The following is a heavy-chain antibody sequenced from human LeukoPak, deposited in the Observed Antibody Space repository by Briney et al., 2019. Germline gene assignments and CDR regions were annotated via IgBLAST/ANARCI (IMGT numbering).Heavy chain of an antibody. CDR3: ARIYGSGSPIDY. CDR1: CGTFISYV. J-gene: IGHJ4*02. CDR2: IIPIFGTA. D-gene: IGHD3-10*01. Sequence: SVKVSCKASCGTFISYVISWVRQAPGQGLEWMGGIIPIFGTANYAQKFQGRVTITADESTSTAYMELSSLRSEDTAVYYCARIYGSGSPIDYWGQGTLVTVSS. V-gene: IGHV1-69*01.